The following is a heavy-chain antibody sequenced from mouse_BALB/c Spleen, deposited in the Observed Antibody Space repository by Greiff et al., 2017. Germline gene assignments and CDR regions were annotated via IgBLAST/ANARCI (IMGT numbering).Heavy chain of an antibody. J-gene: IGHJ3*01. CDR3: ARHEDSTMITRFAY. CDR1: GFTFSSYY. D-gene: IGHD2-4*01. V-gene: IGHV5-6-2*01. CDR2: INSNGGST. Sequence: EVKLMESGGGLVKLGGSLKLSCAASGFTFSSYYMSWVRQTPEKRLELVAAINSNGGSTYYPDTVKGRFTISRDNAKNTLYLQMSSLKSEDTALYYCARHEDSTMITRFAYWGQGTLVTVSA.